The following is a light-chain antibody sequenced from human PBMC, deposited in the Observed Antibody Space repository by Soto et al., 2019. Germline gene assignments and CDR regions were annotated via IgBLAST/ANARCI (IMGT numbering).Light chain of an antibody. CDR1: SSDVGGYNY. J-gene: IGLJ2*01. Sequence: QPVLTQPPSASGSPGQSVTISCTGTSSDVGGYNYVSWYQQHPGKAPKLMIYEVSNRPSGVPDRFSGSKSGNTASLTVSGLQAEDEADYYCSSYAGSNTVVFGGGTKLTVL. V-gene: IGLV2-8*01. CDR3: SSYAGSNTVV. CDR2: EVS.